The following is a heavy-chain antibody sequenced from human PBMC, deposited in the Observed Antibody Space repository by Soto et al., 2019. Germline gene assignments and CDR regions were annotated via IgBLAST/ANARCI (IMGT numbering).Heavy chain of an antibody. CDR3: GRGEAPPNSSYYLDV. Sequence: SETLSLTCTVSGGSISSYYWSWIRQPPGKGLEWIGYIYYSGSTNYNPSLKSRVTISVDTSKNQFSLKLSSVTAADTAVYYCGRGEAPPNSSYYLDVGGKGTTVTVP. J-gene: IGHJ6*03. D-gene: IGHD1-26*01. V-gene: IGHV4-59*01. CDR2: IYYSGST. CDR1: GGSISSYY.